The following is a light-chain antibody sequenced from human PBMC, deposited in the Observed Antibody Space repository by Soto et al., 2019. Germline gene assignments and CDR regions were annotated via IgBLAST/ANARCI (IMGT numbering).Light chain of an antibody. Sequence: EIVMTQSPATLSVSPGERATLSCRASQSVSSSLAWYQQKPGQAPRLLIYGASTRATGIPARFSGSGSGTEYTLTISSLQSEDFASYYCLQDYGDSWTFGQGTKVEIE. J-gene: IGKJ1*01. V-gene: IGKV3-15*01. CDR1: QSVSSS. CDR3: LQDYGDSWT. CDR2: GAS.